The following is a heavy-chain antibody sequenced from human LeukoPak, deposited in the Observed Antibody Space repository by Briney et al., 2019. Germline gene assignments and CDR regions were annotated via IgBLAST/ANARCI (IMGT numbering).Heavy chain of an antibody. CDR3: ASLWEGH. Sequence: SETLSLTCAVYGGSFSGYYWSWIRQPPGKGLEWIGEINHSGSTNYNPSLKSRVTISVDTSKNQFSLKLSSVTAADTAVYYCASLWEGHWGQGTLVTVSS. V-gene: IGHV4-34*01. J-gene: IGHJ4*02. CDR1: GGSFSGYY. D-gene: IGHD1-26*01. CDR2: INHSGST.